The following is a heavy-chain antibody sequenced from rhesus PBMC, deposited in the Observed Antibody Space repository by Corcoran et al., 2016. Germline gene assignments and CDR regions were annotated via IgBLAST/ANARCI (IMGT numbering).Heavy chain of an antibody. CDR3: ARHSPGNSLDV. J-gene: IGHJ5-2*02. Sequence: QVQLQESGPGLVKPSETLSLTCTVSGASISSYWWSWLRQPPGKGLEWIGEINGNSGSTYYNSSLKSRVTISKDASKNQFSLKLNSVTAADTAVYSCARHSPGNSLDVWGRGVLVTASS. CDR1: GASISSYW. CDR2: INGNSGST. V-gene: IGHV4-80*01.